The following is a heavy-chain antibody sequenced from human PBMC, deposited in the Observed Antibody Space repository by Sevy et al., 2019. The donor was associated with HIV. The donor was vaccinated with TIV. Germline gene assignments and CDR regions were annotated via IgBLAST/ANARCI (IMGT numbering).Heavy chain of an antibody. D-gene: IGHD2-8*01. V-gene: IGHV3-23*01. CDR2: FSFGCGQI. J-gene: IGHJ4*02. Sequence: GGSLRLSCVASGFTFRDYSMSWVRQAPGKGLEWVSTFSFGCGQINYADSVKGRFTISRDNPKNSFYLQMNNLRAEDTAIYFCAREGCTKPHDYWGQGTLVTVSS. CDR3: AREGCTKPHDY. CDR1: GFTFRDYS.